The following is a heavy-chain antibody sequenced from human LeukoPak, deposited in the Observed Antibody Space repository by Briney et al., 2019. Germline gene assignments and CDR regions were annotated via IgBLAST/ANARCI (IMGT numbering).Heavy chain of an antibody. CDR2: IKQDGSEK. CDR1: GFTFSSYW. J-gene: IGHJ4*02. V-gene: IGHV3-7*05. CDR3: TTPIVVVPAATPGIAAAGSDY. Sequence: QPGGSLRLSCTASGFTFSSYWMNWVRQAPGKGLEWVANIKQDGSEKYYVDSVKGRFTISRDNAKKSLYLQMNSLRAEDTAVYYCTTPIVVVPAATPGIAAAGSDYWGQGTLVTVSS. D-gene: IGHD2-2*01.